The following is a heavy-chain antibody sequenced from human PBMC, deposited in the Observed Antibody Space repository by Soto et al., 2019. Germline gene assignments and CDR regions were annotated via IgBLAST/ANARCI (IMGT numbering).Heavy chain of an antibody. V-gene: IGHV1-18*01. CDR3: ARGDYGDYHSYYYGMAV. Sequence: GASVKVSCKASGYTFTSYGISWVRQAPGQGLEWMGWISAYNGNTNYAQKLQGRVILTADKSTGTAYMELSSLRLEDTALYYCARGDYGDYHSYYYGMAVWGQGTTVTVSS. J-gene: IGHJ6*02. D-gene: IGHD4-17*01. CDR2: ISAYNGNT. CDR1: GYTFTSYG.